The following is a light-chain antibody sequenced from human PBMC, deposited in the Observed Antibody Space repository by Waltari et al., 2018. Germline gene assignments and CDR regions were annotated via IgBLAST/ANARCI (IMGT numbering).Light chain of an antibody. CDR3: CSYAGVNTFL. Sequence: QSALTQPASVSGSPGQSNTIPCTGTSSDVGYYNIVSWYQQHPGTAPKLIISEVNKRPLGISSRFSGSKSGNTASLTISGLQPEDEAEYYCCSYAGVNTFLFGGGTKVTVL. J-gene: IGLJ2*01. V-gene: IGLV2-23*02. CDR1: SSDVGYYNI. CDR2: EVN.